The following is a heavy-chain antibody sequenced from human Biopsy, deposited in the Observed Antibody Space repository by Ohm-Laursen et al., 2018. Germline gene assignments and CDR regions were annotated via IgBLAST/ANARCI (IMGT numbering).Heavy chain of an antibody. CDR1: GYSFTKYY. Sequence: ASVKVSCKTSGYSFTKYYINWVRQAPEQGLEWMGIINPTGGTTSYAEKFQGRVTLTRDTSTGTVYLELNSLIYEDTALYYCARDETGSSVFGPYYYGMDVWGQGTTVTVSS. CDR2: INPTGGTT. J-gene: IGHJ6*02. D-gene: IGHD3-9*01. CDR3: ARDETGSSVFGPYYYGMDV. V-gene: IGHV1-46*01.